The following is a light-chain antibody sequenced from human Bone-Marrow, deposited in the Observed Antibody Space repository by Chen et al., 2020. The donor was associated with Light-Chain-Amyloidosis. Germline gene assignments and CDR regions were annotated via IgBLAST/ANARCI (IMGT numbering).Light chain of an antibody. CDR3: QVWGRSSDRPV. V-gene: IGLV3-21*02. CDR1: NIGSTS. J-gene: IGLJ3*02. CDR2: DDS. Sequence: SYVLTQPSSVSVAPGQTATIACGGNNIGSTSVHWYQQTPGQAPLLVVYDDSDRPSGTPERLSGSNSGNKATLTISRVEAADEADYYCQVWGRSSDRPVFGGGTKLTVL.